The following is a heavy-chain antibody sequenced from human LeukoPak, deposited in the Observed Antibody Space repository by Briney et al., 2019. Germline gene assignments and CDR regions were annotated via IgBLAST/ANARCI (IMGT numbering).Heavy chain of an antibody. Sequence: ASVKVSCKASGYTFTSYAMHWVRQAPGQRLEWMGWINAGNGNTKYSQKFQGRVTITRDTSASTAYMELSSLRSEDTAVYYCARYYYDSSGYSLGFDYWGQGTLVTVSS. J-gene: IGHJ4*02. V-gene: IGHV1-3*01. D-gene: IGHD3-22*01. CDR2: INAGNGNT. CDR3: ARYYYDSSGYSLGFDY. CDR1: GYTFTSYA.